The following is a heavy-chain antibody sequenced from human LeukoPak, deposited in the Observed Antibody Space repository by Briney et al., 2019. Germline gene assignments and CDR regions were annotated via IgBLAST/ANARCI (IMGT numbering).Heavy chain of an antibody. CDR1: GGTFSSYT. D-gene: IGHD3-3*01. Sequence: ASVKVSCKASGGTFSSYTISWVRQAPGQGLEWMGRIIPILGIANYAQKFQGRVTSTADKSTITAYMELSSLRSEDTAVYYCARDHYDFWSGSSYYMDVWGKGTTVTVSS. V-gene: IGHV1-69*10. CDR3: ARDHYDFWSGSSYYMDV. CDR2: IIPILGIA. J-gene: IGHJ6*03.